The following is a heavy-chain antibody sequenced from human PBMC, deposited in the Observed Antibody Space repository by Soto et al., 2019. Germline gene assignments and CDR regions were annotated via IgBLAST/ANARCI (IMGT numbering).Heavy chain of an antibody. CDR3: ARDTDSFLLRPFDY. J-gene: IGHJ4*02. CDR2: IWYDGSNK. D-gene: IGHD2-2*01. Sequence: PGGSLRLSCAASGFTFSSYGMHWVRQAPGKGLEWVAVIWYDGSNKYYADSVKGRFTISRDNSKNTLYLQMNSLRAEDTAVYYCARDTDSFLLRPFDYWGQGTLVTVSS. V-gene: IGHV3-33*01. CDR1: GFTFSSYG.